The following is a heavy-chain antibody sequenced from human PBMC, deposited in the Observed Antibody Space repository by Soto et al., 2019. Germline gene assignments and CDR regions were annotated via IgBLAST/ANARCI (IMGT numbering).Heavy chain of an antibody. Sequence: QVQLVQSGAEVKKPGASVKVSCKASGYTFTSYDINWVRQATGQGLEWMGWMNPNSGNTGYAQKFQGRVTMTKNPSISTASMELDSLRSEDTAVYYVARTLNGDNVDYWGQGTLVTVSS. V-gene: IGHV1-8*01. CDR2: MNPNSGNT. J-gene: IGHJ4*02. CDR1: GYTFTSYD. CDR3: ARTLNGDNVDY. D-gene: IGHD4-17*01.